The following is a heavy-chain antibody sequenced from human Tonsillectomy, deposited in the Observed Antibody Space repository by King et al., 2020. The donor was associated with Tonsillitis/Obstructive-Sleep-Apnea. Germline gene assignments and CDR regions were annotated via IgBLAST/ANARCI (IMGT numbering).Heavy chain of an antibody. CDR1: GFTFSDYY. D-gene: IGHD4-17*01. Sequence: QVQLVESGGGLVKPGGSLRLSCAASGFTFSDYYMSWIRQAPGKGLEWVSYISSSSSYTNYADSVKGRFTISRDNAKNSLYLQMNSLRAEDTAVYYCTLTVTGNYFDYWGQGTLVTVSS. V-gene: IGHV3-11*05. J-gene: IGHJ4*02. CDR3: TLTVTGNYFDY. CDR2: ISSSSSYT.